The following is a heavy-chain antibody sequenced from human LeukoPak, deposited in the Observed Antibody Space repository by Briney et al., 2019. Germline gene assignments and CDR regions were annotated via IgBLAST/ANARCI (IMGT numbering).Heavy chain of an antibody. CDR3: ARGGGYSSPSYDY. J-gene: IGHJ4*02. Sequence: PGGSLRLSCAVSGFTVSSNYMSWVRQAPGKGLEWVSVIYSDGSTYYADSVKGRFTISRDNSKNTLYLQMNSLRTEDTAVYYCARGGGYSSPSYDYWGQGTLVTVSS. CDR1: GFTVSSNY. V-gene: IGHV3-53*01. D-gene: IGHD6-13*01. CDR2: IYSDGST.